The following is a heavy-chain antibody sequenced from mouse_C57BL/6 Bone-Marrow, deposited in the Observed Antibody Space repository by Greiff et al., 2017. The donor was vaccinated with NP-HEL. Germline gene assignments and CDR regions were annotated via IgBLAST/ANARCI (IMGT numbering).Heavy chain of an antibody. J-gene: IGHJ4*01. Sequence: VQLQQSGAELVRPGTSVKMSCKASGYTFTNYWIGWAKQRPGHGLEWIGDIYPGGGYTNYNEKFKGKATLTADKSSSTAYMQFSSLTSEDSAIYYCARRSNYRNYAMDYWGQGTSVTVSS. CDR3: ARRSNYRNYAMDY. D-gene: IGHD2-5*01. CDR2: IYPGGGYT. CDR1: GYTFTNYW. V-gene: IGHV1-63*01.